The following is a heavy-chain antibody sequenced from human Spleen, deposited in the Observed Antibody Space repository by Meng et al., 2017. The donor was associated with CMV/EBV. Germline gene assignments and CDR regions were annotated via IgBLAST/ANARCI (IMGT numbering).Heavy chain of an antibody. Sequence: GESLKISCAASGFTFRSYAMSWVRQAPGKGLEWVSGISGSGGSIYYADSVKGRFTISRDNSKNTLYLQMNSLRAEDTAVYYCAKDYDFWSGYLDYWGQGTLVTVSS. CDR1: GFTFRSYA. J-gene: IGHJ4*02. V-gene: IGHV3-23*01. D-gene: IGHD3-3*01. CDR3: AKDYDFWSGYLDY. CDR2: ISGSGGSI.